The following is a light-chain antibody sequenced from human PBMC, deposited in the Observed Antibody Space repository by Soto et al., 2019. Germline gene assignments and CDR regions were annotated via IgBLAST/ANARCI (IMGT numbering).Light chain of an antibody. CDR3: SSYTSSSTAGVL. CDR1: SSDVGGYNY. Sequence: QSVLTQPASVSGSPGQSITISCTGTSSDVGGYNYVSWYQQHPGKAPKLMIYDVSNRPSGVSNRFSGSKSGNTASLTISGLQAEDEADYYCSSYTSSSTAGVLFGGGTQLTVL. V-gene: IGLV2-14*01. J-gene: IGLJ7*01. CDR2: DVS.